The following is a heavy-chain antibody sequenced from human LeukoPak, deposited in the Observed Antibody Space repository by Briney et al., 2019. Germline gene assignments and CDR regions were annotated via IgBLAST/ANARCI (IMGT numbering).Heavy chain of an antibody. CDR1: GGSLSGHY. J-gene: IGHJ6*02. V-gene: IGHV4-34*01. CDR2: INHSGST. Sequence: PSETLSLTCAVYGGSLSGHYWSWIRQPPGKGLEWIGEINHSGSTRYIPSLKSRITISVDTSKSQFSLKLSSVTAADTAVYYCAREFYYDYSGYYYRYSFYGMDVWGQGTTVTVSS. D-gene: IGHD3-22*01. CDR3: AREFYYDYSGYYYRYSFYGMDV.